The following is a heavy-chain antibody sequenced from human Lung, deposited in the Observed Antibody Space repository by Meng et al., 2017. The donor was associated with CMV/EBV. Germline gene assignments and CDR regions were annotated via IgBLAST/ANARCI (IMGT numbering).Heavy chain of an antibody. CDR1: GGVVSSANYH. CDR2: KWPGRGT. Sequence: SETXSLXCIVSGGVVSSANYHWNWIRPTPGKGLEWIGQKWPGRGTNYNPSLESRLAISLDTSKNQFTLQLSSVTPADTAVYYCAGLIVGNGGRGNWGQGTLVTVSS. D-gene: IGHD1-26*01. J-gene: IGHJ4*02. V-gene: IGHV4-61*01. CDR3: AGLIVGNGGRGN.